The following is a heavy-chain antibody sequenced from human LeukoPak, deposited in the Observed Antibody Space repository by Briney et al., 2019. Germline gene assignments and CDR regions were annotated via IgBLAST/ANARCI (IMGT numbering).Heavy chain of an antibody. V-gene: IGHV3-20*04. CDR1: GFTFDDYG. J-gene: IGHJ6*03. CDR3: AREEGGVTIFGVGFVNYYYMDV. D-gene: IGHD3-3*01. CDR2: INWNGGST. Sequence: GGSLRLSCAASGFTFDDYGMSWVRQAPGKGLEWVSGINWNGGSTGYADSVKGRFTISRDNAKNSLYLQMNSLRAEDRALYYCAREEGGVTIFGVGFVNYYYMDVWGKGTTVTVSS.